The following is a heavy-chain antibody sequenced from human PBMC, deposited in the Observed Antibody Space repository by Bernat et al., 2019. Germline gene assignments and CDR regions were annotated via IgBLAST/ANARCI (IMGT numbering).Heavy chain of an antibody. CDR2: FDPEDGET. CDR3: ATGTGNTWEY. D-gene: IGHD1-7*01. CDR1: GYTLTELS. Sequence: QVQLVQSGAEVKKPGASVKVSCKVSGYTLTELSMHWVRQAPGKGLEWMGGFDPEDGETIYSQKFQGRVTITEDTSTDTAYMELSSLRSEDTAVYYCATGTGNTWEYWGQGTLVTVSS. J-gene: IGHJ4*02. V-gene: IGHV1-24*01.